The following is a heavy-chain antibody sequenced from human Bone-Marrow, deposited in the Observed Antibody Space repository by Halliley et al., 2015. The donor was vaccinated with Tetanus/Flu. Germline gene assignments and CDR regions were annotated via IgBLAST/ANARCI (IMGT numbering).Heavy chain of an antibody. Sequence: SLRLSCAASGFIFSSYSINWVRQAPGKGLQWVSSISSNSHYVYYTDSVKGRFITSRDNAKKLLYLEMNSLRVEDTAVYYCARGHSGSYQRDDAFDIWGQGTLVSVS. CDR1: GFIFSSYS. CDR3: ARGHSGSYQRDDAFDI. J-gene: IGHJ3*02. V-gene: IGHV3-21*01. CDR2: ISSNSHYV. D-gene: IGHD1-26*01.